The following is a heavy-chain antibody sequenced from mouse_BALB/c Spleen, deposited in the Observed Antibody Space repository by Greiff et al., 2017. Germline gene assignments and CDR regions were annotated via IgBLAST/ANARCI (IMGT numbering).Heavy chain of an antibody. J-gene: IGHJ4*01. D-gene: IGHD2-10*02. CDR1: GFTFSSYG. CDR2: INSNGGST. CDR3: ARGGYGNFAMDY. V-gene: IGHV5-6-3*01. Sequence: EVKVVESGGGLVQPGGSLKLSCAASGFTFSSYGMSWVRQTPDKRLELVATINSNGGSTYYPDSVKGRFTISRDNAKNTLYLQMSSLKSEDTAMYYCARGGYGNFAMDYWGQGTSVTVSS.